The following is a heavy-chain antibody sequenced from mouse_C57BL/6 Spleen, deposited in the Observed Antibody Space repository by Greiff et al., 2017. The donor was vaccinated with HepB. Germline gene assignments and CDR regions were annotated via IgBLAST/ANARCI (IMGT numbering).Heavy chain of an antibody. J-gene: IGHJ1*03. CDR3: TRPMVTTDYWYFDV. CDR2: IRNKANNHAT. D-gene: IGHD2-2*01. CDR1: GFTFSDAW. Sequence: EVKLEESGGGLVQPGGSMKLSCAASGFTFSDAWMDWVRQSPGKGLEWVAEIRNKANNHATYYAESVKGRFTISRDDSKSSVYLQMNSLRAEDTGIYYCTRPMVTTDYWYFDVWGTGTTVTVSS. V-gene: IGHV6-6*01.